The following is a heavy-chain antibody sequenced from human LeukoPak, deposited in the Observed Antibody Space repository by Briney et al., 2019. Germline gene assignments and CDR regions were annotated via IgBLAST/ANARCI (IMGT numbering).Heavy chain of an antibody. CDR1: GGSISSSSYY. CDR2: IYYSGST. D-gene: IGHD7-27*01. J-gene: IGHJ3*02. Sequence: PSETLSLTCTASGGSISSSSYYWGWIRQPPGKGLEWIGSIYYSGSTYYNPSLKSRVTISVDTSKNQFSLKLSSVTAADTAVYYCARPLTDLDAFDIWGQGTMVTVSS. CDR3: ARPLTDLDAFDI. V-gene: IGHV4-39*01.